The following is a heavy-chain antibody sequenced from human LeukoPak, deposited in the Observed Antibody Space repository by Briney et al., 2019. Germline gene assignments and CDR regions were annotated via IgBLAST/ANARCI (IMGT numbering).Heavy chain of an antibody. V-gene: IGHV4-39*01. CDR3: ARGLLRSSPFDY. CDR1: GGSISSSSHY. Sequence: SETLSLTCTVSGGSISSSSHYWGWIRQPPGKGLEWIGSMYYRGSTYHNPSLKSRVTISVDTSKNQFSLKLSSVTAADTAVYYCARGLLRSSPFDYWGQGTLVTVSS. D-gene: IGHD2-15*01. J-gene: IGHJ4*02. CDR2: MYYRGST.